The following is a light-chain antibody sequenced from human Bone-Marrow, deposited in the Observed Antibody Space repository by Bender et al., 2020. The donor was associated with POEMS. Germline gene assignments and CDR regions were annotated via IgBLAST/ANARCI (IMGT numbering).Light chain of an antibody. Sequence: QSVLTQPPSASGTPGQRVTISCSGGSSNIGAHAVNWYQHLPGPAPKLLIYSSHRRPSEVPDRFSGSRSGTSASLAISGLQSEDEADYYGAVWDDSLNGWVVGGGTKLTVL. CDR3: AVWDDSLNGWV. CDR1: SSNIGAHA. V-gene: IGLV1-44*01. CDR2: SSH. J-gene: IGLJ3*02.